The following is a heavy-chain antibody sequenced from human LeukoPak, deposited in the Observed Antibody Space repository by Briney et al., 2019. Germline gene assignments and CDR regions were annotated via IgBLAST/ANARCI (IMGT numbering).Heavy chain of an antibody. Sequence: SETLSLTCTVSGGSISSSSYYWGWIRQPPGKGLEWIGSIYYSGSTYYNPSLKSRVTISVDTSKNQFSLKLSSVTAADTAVFYCASGEWFGEFDYWGQGTLVTVSS. CDR3: ASGEWFGEFDY. J-gene: IGHJ4*02. CDR2: IYYSGST. V-gene: IGHV4-39*07. D-gene: IGHD3-10*01. CDR1: GGSISSSSYY.